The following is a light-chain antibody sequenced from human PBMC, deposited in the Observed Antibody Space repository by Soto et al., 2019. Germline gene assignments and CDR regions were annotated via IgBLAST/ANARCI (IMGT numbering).Light chain of an antibody. CDR1: QTISTY. CDR3: QQSYTIPLT. J-gene: IGKJ4*01. V-gene: IGKV1-39*01. CDR2: GAS. Sequence: IQMTQSPSPLSVSVGDRVTLTCRTSQTISTYLNWYRQKPGKAPKLLIYGASSLQSGVPTRFSGSGSGTDFTLTITSLQPEDFAIYYCQQSYTIPLTFGGGTKVDIK.